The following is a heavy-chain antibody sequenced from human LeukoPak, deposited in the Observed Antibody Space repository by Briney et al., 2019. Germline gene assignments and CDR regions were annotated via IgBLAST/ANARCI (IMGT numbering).Heavy chain of an antibody. D-gene: IGHD6-19*01. Sequence: SETLSLTCTVSGGSISSYYWSWIRQTPGRGLEWIGYIFYNGSTNYNPSLKSRVTISVDTSKNQFSLRLSSVTAADTAVYYCARWSSGWSNAFDLWGQGTMATVSS. V-gene: IGHV4-59*01. CDR2: IFYNGST. CDR3: ARWSSGWSNAFDL. J-gene: IGHJ3*01. CDR1: GGSISSYY.